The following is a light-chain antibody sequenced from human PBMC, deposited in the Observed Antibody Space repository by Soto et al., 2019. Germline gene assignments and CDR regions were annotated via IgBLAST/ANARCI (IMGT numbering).Light chain of an antibody. Sequence: EIVLTQSPATLSLSPGERATLSCRASQSIGNHLAWYQQQPGQAPRLLIYEASYRATAVPPKFSGSGSGTDFTLTISSLEPEEFAVYYCHQRSDWPPFTFGPGTKVDIK. J-gene: IGKJ3*01. CDR1: QSIGNH. CDR2: EAS. CDR3: HQRSDWPPFT. V-gene: IGKV3-11*01.